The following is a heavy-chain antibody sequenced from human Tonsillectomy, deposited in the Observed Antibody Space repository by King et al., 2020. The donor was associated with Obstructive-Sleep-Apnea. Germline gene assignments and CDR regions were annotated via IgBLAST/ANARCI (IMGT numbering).Heavy chain of an antibody. CDR1: GDSISSGDYY. V-gene: IGHV4-30-4*01. CDR2: IYNSGNS. D-gene: IGHD2-15*01. Sequence: VQLQESGPGLVKPSQTLSLTCTVSGDSISSGDYYWSCIRQPPGKGLEWIGYIYNSGNSFYNPSLKSRVTISVDTSKNQFSLKLSSVTAADTAVYYCAREYCSGGSCSLAYWGQGTLVTVSS. CDR3: AREYCSGGSCSLAY. J-gene: IGHJ4*02.